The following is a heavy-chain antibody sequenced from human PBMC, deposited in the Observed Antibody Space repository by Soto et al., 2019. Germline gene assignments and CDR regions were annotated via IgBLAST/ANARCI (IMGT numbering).Heavy chain of an antibody. CDR1: GFTFDDYA. CDR3: AKDITYSSGWYDDAFDI. Sequence: PGGSLRLSCAASGFTFDDYAMHWVRQAPGKGLEWVSGISWNSGSIGYADSVKGRFTISRDNAKNSLYLQMNSLRAEDTALYYCAKDITYSSGWYDDAFDIWGQGTMVTV. J-gene: IGHJ3*02. V-gene: IGHV3-9*01. D-gene: IGHD6-19*01. CDR2: ISWNSGSI.